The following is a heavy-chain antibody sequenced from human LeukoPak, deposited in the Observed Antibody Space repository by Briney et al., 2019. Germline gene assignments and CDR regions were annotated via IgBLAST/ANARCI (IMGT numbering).Heavy chain of an antibody. V-gene: IGHV3-7*03. D-gene: IGHD3-22*01. Sequence: GGSLRLSCVASGITFSRHWMTWVRQAPGKGLEWVANIKEDGTKINYVDSVKGRFTISRDNAKNSLYLQMNSLRAEDTAVYYCATPLDYSDSGGYHQGGDWGQGTLVTVSS. J-gene: IGHJ4*02. CDR3: ATPLDYSDSGGYHQGGD. CDR2: IKEDGTKI. CDR1: GITFSRHW.